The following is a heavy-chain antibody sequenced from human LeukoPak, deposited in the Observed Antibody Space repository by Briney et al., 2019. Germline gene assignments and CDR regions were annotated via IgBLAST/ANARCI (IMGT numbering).Heavy chain of an antibody. J-gene: IGHJ4*02. CDR3: ASPTTMTTAIEY. V-gene: IGHV4-39*01. CDR2: IYYSGST. D-gene: IGHD4-17*01. CDR1: GGSISSSSYY. Sequence: PSETLSLTCTVSGGSISSSSYYWGWIRQPPGKGLEWIGSIYYSGSTYYNPSLKSRVTISVDTSKSQFSLKLGSVTAADTAVYYCASPTTMTTAIEYWGQGTLVTVSS.